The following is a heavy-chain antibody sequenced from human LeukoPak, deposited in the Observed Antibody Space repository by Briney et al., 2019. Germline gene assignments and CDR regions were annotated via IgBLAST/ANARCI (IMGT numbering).Heavy chain of an antibody. CDR3: ARPRSGWHDAFDI. CDR2: IIPILGRA. V-gene: IGHV1-69*04. J-gene: IGHJ3*02. Sequence: ASVKVSCKASGGTFSTYGINWVRQAPGQGLEWMGSIIPILGRAKHAQKFQGRVTMTRNTSISTAYMELSSLRSEDTAVYYCARPRSGWHDAFDIWGQGTMVTVSS. D-gene: IGHD6-19*01. CDR1: GGTFSTYG.